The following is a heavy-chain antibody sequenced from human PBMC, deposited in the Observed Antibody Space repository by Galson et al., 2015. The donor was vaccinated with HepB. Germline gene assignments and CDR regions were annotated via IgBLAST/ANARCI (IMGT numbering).Heavy chain of an antibody. D-gene: IGHD5-18*01. CDR3: ARRLDTAVVGGAFEI. Sequence: HSGAEVKKPGESLKISCKGSGSRFTSYWIAWVRQMPGKGLEWMGIIYPGDSDTIYSPSFQGQVTISADKSITTAYLQWNSLKASDTAMYYCARRLDTAVVGGAFEIWGQGTMVIVPS. J-gene: IGHJ3*02. V-gene: IGHV5-51*01. CDR2: IYPGDSDT. CDR1: GSRFTSYW.